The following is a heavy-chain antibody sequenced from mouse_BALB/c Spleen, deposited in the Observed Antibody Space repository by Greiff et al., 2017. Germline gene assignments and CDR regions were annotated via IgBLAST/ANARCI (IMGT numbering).Heavy chain of an antibody. J-gene: IGHJ4*01. Sequence: LQQSAAELARPGASVKMSCKASGYTFTSYTMHWVKQRPGQGLEWIGYINPSSGYTEYNQKFKDKTTLTADKSSSTAYMQLSSLTSEDSAVYYCASYGYARAMDYWGQGTSVTVSS. D-gene: IGHD2-2*01. V-gene: IGHV1-4*02. CDR3: ASYGYARAMDY. CDR1: GYTFTSYT. CDR2: INPSSGYT.